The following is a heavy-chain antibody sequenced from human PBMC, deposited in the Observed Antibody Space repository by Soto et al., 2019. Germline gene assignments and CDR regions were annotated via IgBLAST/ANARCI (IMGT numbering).Heavy chain of an antibody. V-gene: IGHV3-30*03. D-gene: IGHD3-9*01. CDR1: GITFSGYG. CDR3: ARDKLTVTVYFQH. Sequence: QVQLVESGGGVVQPGRSLRLSCAASGITFSGYGMHWVRQAPGKRLECVAAISYDGSNDYYADSVRGRFTISRDSSKNTLYLQMNSLRDEDTAVYYCARDKLTVTVYFQHWGQGTLVTVSS. CDR2: ISYDGSND. J-gene: IGHJ1*01.